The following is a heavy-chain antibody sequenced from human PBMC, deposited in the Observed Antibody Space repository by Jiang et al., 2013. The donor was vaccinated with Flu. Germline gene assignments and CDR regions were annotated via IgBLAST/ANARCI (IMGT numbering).Heavy chain of an antibody. J-gene: IGHJ4*02. V-gene: IGHV3-48*03. CDR3: ASLSRWFGDPKGY. Sequence: QLVESGGGLVQPGGSLRLSCAASGFTFSSYEMNWVRQAPGKGLEWVSYISSSGSTIYYADSVKGRFTISRDNAKNSLYLQMNSLRAEDTAVYYCASLSRWFGDPKGYWGQGTLVTVSS. CDR1: GFTFSSYE. CDR2: ISSSGSTI. D-gene: IGHD3-10*01.